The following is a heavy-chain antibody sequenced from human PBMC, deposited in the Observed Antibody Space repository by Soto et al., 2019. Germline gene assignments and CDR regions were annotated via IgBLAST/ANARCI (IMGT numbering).Heavy chain of an antibody. CDR2: IYYSGST. Sequence: SETLSLTCTVSGGSISNGYYYWSWIRQPPGKGLEWIGHIYYSGSTNYNPSLKSRVTISVDTSKNTLYLQMNSLRAEDTAVYYCAKDQQFKLELTTEGFDYWGQGTLVTVSS. D-gene: IGHD1-7*01. CDR3: AKDQQFKLELTTEGFDY. V-gene: IGHV4-61*01. J-gene: IGHJ4*02. CDR1: GGSISNGYYY.